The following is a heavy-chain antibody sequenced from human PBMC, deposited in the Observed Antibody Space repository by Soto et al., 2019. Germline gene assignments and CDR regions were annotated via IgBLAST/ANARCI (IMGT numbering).Heavy chain of an antibody. V-gene: IGHV1-2*04. CDR2: INPNSGVT. CDR1: GYTFTGYY. Sequence: QVQLVQSGAEVKKPGASVKVSCKASGYTFTGYYMHWVRQAPGQGLEWMGWINPNSGVTNYAQKFQGWVTMTRDTSISTAYMELSRLRFDDTAVYHCARGLEPRKFRNAFDIWGQGTMVTVSS. D-gene: IGHD1-1*01. J-gene: IGHJ3*02. CDR3: ARGLEPRKFRNAFDI.